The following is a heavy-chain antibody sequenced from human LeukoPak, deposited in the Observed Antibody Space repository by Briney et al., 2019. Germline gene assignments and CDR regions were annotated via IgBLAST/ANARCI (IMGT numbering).Heavy chain of an antibody. CDR3: ARAARFYGSSGAHAFDI. CDR1: GFTFSNYD. Sequence: PGGSLRLSCVASGFTFSNYDMHWVRQGTGKGLEWVSGIGTGGDTHYPDSVKGRFTISRENAKNSLYLQMNSLRVGHTAMYYCARAARFYGSSGAHAFDIWGQGTMVTVS. CDR2: IGTGGDT. V-gene: IGHV3-13*01. J-gene: IGHJ3*02. D-gene: IGHD3-22*01.